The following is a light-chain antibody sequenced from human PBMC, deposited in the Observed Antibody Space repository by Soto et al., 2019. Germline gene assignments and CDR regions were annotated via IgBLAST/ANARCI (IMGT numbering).Light chain of an antibody. CDR3: QQYQNLWT. J-gene: IGKJ1*01. CDR2: HAS. V-gene: IGKV3-15*01. CDR1: QTIYSN. Sequence: IVMTHSPATLSVSPGQRATLSCWAGQTIYSNVAWYQQRPGQPPRLLIYHASTRAAGIPARFSGSGSGTEFTLTISSLQSQDFEVYYCQQYQNLWTFGQGTKVDIK.